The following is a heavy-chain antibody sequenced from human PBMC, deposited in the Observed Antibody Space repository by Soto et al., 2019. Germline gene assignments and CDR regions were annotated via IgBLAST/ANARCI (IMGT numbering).Heavy chain of an antibody. J-gene: IGHJ6*02. V-gene: IGHV3-13*01. CDR1: GFTFSSYD. CDR2: IGTAGDT. D-gene: IGHD3-16*01. CDR3: ARGDMITFGGVIGMDV. Sequence: PGGSLRLSCAASGFTFSSYDMHWVRQATGKGLEWVSAIGTAGDTYYPGSVKGRFTISRENAENSLYLQMNSLRAGDTAVYYCARGDMITFGGVIGMDVWGQGTTVTVSS.